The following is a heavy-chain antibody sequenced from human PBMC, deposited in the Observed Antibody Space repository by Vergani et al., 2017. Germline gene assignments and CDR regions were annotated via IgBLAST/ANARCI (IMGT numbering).Heavy chain of an antibody. CDR2: IIPILGMS. J-gene: IGHJ2*01. Sequence: QVQLVQSGAEVKKPGSSVKVSCKASGGTFSSYTISWVRQAPGQGLEWMGRIIPILGMSNYAQKFQGTVTITADKSTSTAYMELSSLRSEDTAVYYCARGAVRRNYDFWSGANWYFDLWGRGTLVTVSS. CDR1: GGTFSSYT. CDR3: ARGAVRRNYDFWSGANWYFDL. D-gene: IGHD3-3*01. V-gene: IGHV1-69*02.